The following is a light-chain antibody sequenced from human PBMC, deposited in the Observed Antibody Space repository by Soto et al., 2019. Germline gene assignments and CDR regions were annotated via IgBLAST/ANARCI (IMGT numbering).Light chain of an antibody. CDR2: DAS. CDR3: QQCYMGWT. V-gene: IGKV1-5*01. CDR1: QSIGRF. Sequence: QMTQSPSSLSASVGDRVTITCRASQSIGRFLAWYQHQPGKAPKLLIYDASTLESGVPSRFSGTGSGTEFTFSITSLQPEDFGTYYCQQCYMGWTFGQGTKVDIK. J-gene: IGKJ1*01.